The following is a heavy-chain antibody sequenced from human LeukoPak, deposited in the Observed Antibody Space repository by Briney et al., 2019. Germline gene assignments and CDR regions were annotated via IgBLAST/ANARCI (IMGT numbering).Heavy chain of an antibody. Sequence: GGSLRLSCAASGFTFSSYGMHWVRQAPGKGLEWVAVIWYDGSNKYYADSVKGRFTISRDNSKNTLYLQMNSLRAEDTAVYYCAKEIRGGSSMIDYWGQGTLVTVSS. J-gene: IGHJ4*02. CDR2: IWYDGSNK. D-gene: IGHD1-26*01. CDR1: GFTFSSYG. V-gene: IGHV3-33*06. CDR3: AKEIRGGSSMIDY.